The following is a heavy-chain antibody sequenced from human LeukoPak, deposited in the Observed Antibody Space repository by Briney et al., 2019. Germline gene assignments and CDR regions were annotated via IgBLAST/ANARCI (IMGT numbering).Heavy chain of an antibody. CDR2: ISYDGSNK. CDR1: GFTFSSYA. J-gene: IGHJ4*02. Sequence: GGTLRLSCAASGFTFSSYAMHWVRQAPGKGLEWVAVISYDGSNKYYADSVKGRFTISRDNSKNTLYLQMNSLRAEDTAVYYCARVQWDTAMDWGQGTLVTVSS. D-gene: IGHD5-18*01. CDR3: ARVQWDTAMD. V-gene: IGHV3-30*04.